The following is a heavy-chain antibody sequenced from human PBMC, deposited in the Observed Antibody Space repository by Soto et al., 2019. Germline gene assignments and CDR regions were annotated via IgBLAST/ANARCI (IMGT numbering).Heavy chain of an antibody. CDR1: GGSISSGGYY. V-gene: IGHV4-31*03. Sequence: QVQLQESGPGLVKPSQTLSLTCTVSGGSISSGGYYWSWIRQHPGKGLGWVGYIYYSGSTYYNPSLKSRFTISVDTSKNHFSLKMSSVTAADTAVYYCARSSQSTATAFDYWGQGTLVTVSS. CDR3: ARSSQSTATAFDY. J-gene: IGHJ4*02. D-gene: IGHD4-17*01. CDR2: IYYSGST.